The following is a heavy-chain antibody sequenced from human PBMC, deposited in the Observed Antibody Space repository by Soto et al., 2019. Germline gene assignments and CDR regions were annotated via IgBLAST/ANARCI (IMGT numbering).Heavy chain of an antibody. Sequence: PSETLSLTCTVSGGSISSYYWSWIRQPPGKGLEWIGYIYYSGSTNYNPSLKSRVTISVDTSKNQFSLKLSSVTAADTAVYYCARIEAAAPYGSGSYYYDAFDIWGQGTMVTVSS. CDR3: ARIEAAAPYGSGSYYYDAFDI. V-gene: IGHV4-59*08. D-gene: IGHD3-10*01. CDR1: GGSISSYY. J-gene: IGHJ3*02. CDR2: IYYSGST.